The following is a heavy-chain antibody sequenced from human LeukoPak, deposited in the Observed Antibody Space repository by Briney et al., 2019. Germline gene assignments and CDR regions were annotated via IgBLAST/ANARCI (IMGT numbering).Heavy chain of an antibody. CDR2: IWYDGSNK. V-gene: IGHV3-33*01. Sequence: GRSLRLSCAASGFTFSSYGMHWVRQAPGKGLEWVAVIWYDGSNKYYTGSVKGRFTISRDNSKNTLYLQMNSLRAEDTAVYYCARDYYYDSSGYYPRWGQGTLVTVSS. CDR3: ARDYYYDSSGYYPR. D-gene: IGHD3-22*01. J-gene: IGHJ4*02. CDR1: GFTFSSYG.